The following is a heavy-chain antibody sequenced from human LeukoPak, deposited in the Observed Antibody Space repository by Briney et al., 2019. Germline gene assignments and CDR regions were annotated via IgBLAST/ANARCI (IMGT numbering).Heavy chain of an antibody. D-gene: IGHD1-26*01. Sequence: SVKVSCKASGGSFSSSAISWVRQAPGQGLEWTGGTIPLFGTTNYAQKFQGRVTITTDESPSTAYMELSSLTSEDTAVYYCARGSYEDVGYYYYFYMDVWGKGTTVTVSS. J-gene: IGHJ6*03. CDR1: GGSFSSSA. CDR3: ARGSYEDVGYYYYFYMDV. V-gene: IGHV1-69*05. CDR2: TIPLFGTT.